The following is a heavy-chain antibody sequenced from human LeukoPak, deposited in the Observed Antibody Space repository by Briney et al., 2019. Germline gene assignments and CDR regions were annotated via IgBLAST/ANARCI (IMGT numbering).Heavy chain of an antibody. CDR1: GGSIGSYY. J-gene: IGHJ4*02. Sequence: SETLSLTCTVSGGSIGSYYWSWIRQPAGKGLEWIGRIYTSGGTVYNPSLKSRVTMSVDTSKNQFSLKLSSVTAADTAVYYCTSVATMTFDYWGQGTLVTVSS. CDR2: IYTSGGT. D-gene: IGHD5-12*01. CDR3: TSVATMTFDY. V-gene: IGHV4-4*07.